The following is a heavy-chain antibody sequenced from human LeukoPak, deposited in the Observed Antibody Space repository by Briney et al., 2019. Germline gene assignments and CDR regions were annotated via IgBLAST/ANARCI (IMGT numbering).Heavy chain of an antibody. CDR2: ISYDGSNK. D-gene: IGHD4-17*01. J-gene: IGHJ4*02. CDR3: AKDGLTRLQTTSFDY. V-gene: IGHV3-30*18. Sequence: GGSLRLSCATSGFTFSSYGMHWVRQAPGKGLEWVAVISYDGSNKYYADSVKGRFTISRDNSKNTLYLQMNSLRAEDTAVYYCAKDGLTRLQTTSFDYWGQGTLVTVSS. CDR1: GFTFSSYG.